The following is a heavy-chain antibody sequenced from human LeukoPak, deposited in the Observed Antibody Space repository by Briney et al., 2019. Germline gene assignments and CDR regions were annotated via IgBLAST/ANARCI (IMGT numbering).Heavy chain of an antibody. Sequence: SVKVSCKASVSTFSSYAISWGRQAPGQGLEWIVGIIPTFGTANYAQKYQGRVTITADEATSTAYMELSSLRSEDTAVYYCARGDYGDYWGQGTLVTVSS. CDR2: IIPTFGTA. CDR3: ARGDYGDY. CDR1: VSTFSSYA. J-gene: IGHJ4*02. D-gene: IGHD3-16*01. V-gene: IGHV1-69*13.